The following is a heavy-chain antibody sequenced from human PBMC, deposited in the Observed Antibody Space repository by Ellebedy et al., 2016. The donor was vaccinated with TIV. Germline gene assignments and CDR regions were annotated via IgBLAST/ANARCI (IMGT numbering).Heavy chain of an antibody. Sequence: MPSETLSLTCAVSGGSISYYYWTWIRPPPGKGLEWIGYIYYSGSVDYNPSLKRRVTMSIDTSKHQLSLKLRAVTASDTAVYYCARVEVTTVPYGLDVWGQGTTVIVSS. J-gene: IGHJ6*02. CDR1: GGSISYYY. CDR2: IYYSGSV. D-gene: IGHD4-17*01. V-gene: IGHV4-59*01. CDR3: ARVEVTTVPYGLDV.